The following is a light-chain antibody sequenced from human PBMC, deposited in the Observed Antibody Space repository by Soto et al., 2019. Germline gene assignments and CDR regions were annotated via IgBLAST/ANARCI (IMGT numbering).Light chain of an antibody. Sequence: QSVLTQPPSVSGAPGQRVTISCTGNSSNLGAGYDVHWYRQLPGAAPKLVIFGNRNRPSGVPERFSGSKSGTSASLAITGLQGDDEADYYCQAYDYSLTASVFGGGTKLTVL. V-gene: IGLV1-40*01. CDR1: SSNLGAGYD. J-gene: IGLJ3*02. CDR2: GNR. CDR3: QAYDYSLTASV.